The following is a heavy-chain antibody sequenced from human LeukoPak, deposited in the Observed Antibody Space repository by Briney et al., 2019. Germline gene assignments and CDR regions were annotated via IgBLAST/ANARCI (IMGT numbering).Heavy chain of an antibody. D-gene: IGHD4-11*01. Sequence: SETLSLTCTVSGGSISSYYWSWIRQPPGKGLEWIGYIYYSGSTNYNPSLKSRVTISVDTSKNQFSLKLSSVTAAGTAVYYCARQIIEGTTTGAFDIWGQGTMVTVSS. V-gene: IGHV4-59*08. CDR1: GGSISSYY. CDR3: ARQIIEGTTTGAFDI. J-gene: IGHJ3*02. CDR2: IYYSGST.